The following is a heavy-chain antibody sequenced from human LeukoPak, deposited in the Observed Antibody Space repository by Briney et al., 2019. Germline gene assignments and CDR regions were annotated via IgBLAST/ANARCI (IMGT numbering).Heavy chain of an antibody. CDR3: AKDFAANEYYHYMDV. CDR2: ISWDGGST. CDR1: GFTFDDYT. J-gene: IGHJ6*03. Sequence: GGSLSLSCAASGFTFDDYTMHWVRQAPGKGLEWVSLISWDGGSTYYADSVKGRFTISRDNSKNSLYLQMNSLRTEDTALYYCAKDFAANEYYHYMDVWGKGTTVTVSS. D-gene: IGHD2-8*01. V-gene: IGHV3-43*01.